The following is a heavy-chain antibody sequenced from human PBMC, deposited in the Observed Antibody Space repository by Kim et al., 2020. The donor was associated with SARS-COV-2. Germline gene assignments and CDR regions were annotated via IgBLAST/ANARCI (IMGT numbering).Heavy chain of an antibody. CDR2: INHSGST. Sequence: SETLSLTCAVYGGSFSGYYWSWIRQPPGKGLEWIGEINHSGSTNYNPSLKSRVTISVDTSKNQFSLKLSSVTAADTAEYYCARGGGRTAAGVLFDPYGMDVWGQGTTVTVSS. V-gene: IGHV4-34*01. J-gene: IGHJ6*02. CDR3: ARGGGRTAAGVLFDPYGMDV. D-gene: IGHD6-13*01. CDR1: GGSFSGYY.